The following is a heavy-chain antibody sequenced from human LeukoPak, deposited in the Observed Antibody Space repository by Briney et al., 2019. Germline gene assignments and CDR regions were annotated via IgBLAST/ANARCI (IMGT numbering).Heavy chain of an antibody. CDR2: ISVYNGNT. J-gene: IGHJ6*03. V-gene: IGHV1-18*01. CDR1: GYTFTSYG. Sequence: ASVKVSCKASGYTFTSYGISWVRQAPGQGLEWMGWISVYNGNTSYAQKLQGRVTMTTDTSTSTAYMELSSLRSEDTAVYYCASAPRLAARPWGYYYYMDVWGKGTTVTVSS. CDR3: ASAPRLAARPWGYYYYMDV. D-gene: IGHD6-6*01.